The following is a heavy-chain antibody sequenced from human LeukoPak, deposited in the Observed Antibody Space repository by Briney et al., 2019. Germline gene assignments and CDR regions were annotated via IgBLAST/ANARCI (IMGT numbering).Heavy chain of an antibody. CDR3: ARDVSLKAMITFGGVLDY. CDR1: GFTVSSNY. CDR2: IYSGGST. Sequence: GGSLRLSCAASGFTVSSNYMSWVRQAPGKGLEWVSVIYSGGSTYYADSVKGRFTISRDNSKNTLYLQMNSLRAEDTAVYYCARDVSLKAMITFGGVLDYWGQGTLVTVSS. V-gene: IGHV3-53*05. J-gene: IGHJ4*02. D-gene: IGHD3-16*01.